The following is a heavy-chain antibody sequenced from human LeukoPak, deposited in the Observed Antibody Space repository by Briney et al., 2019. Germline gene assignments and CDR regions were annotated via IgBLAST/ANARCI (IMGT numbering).Heavy chain of an antibody. CDR3: ARALSSYGSGSYLFSD. V-gene: IGHV4-61*02. D-gene: IGHD3-10*01. CDR2: IYTSGST. J-gene: IGHJ4*02. Sequence: SETLSLTCTVSGGSISSGSYYWSWIRQPAGKGLEWIGRIYTSGSTNYNPSLKSRVTISVDTSKNQFSLKLSSVTAADTAVYYCARALSSYGSGSYLFSDWGQGTLVTVSS. CDR1: GGSISSGSYY.